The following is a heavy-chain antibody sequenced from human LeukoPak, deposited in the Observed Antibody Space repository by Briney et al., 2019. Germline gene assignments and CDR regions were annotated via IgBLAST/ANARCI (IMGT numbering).Heavy chain of an antibody. J-gene: IGHJ4*02. D-gene: IGHD2-15*01. CDR2: FDPEDGET. Sequence: ASVKVSCKASGYTLTELSMHWVRQAPGKGLEWMGGFDPEDGETIYAQKFQGRVTMTEDTSTDTAYMELSSLRSEDTAVYYCATPGGYCSGGSLWCFDYWGQGTLVTVSS. CDR1: GYTLTELS. CDR3: ATPGGYCSGGSLWCFDY. V-gene: IGHV1-24*01.